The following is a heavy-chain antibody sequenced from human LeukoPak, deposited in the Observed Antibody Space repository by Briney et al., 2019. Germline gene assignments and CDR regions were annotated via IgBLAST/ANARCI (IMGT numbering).Heavy chain of an antibody. CDR2: IHSDGSNT. CDR3: ARDSGPLAF. D-gene: IGHD3-10*01. J-gene: IGHJ4*02. V-gene: IGHV3-74*01. Sequence: PGGSLRLSCAASGSTFSSYWMHWVRQAPGKGLVWVSRIHSDGSNTRYADSVKGRFTISRDNAKNTLYLQMNSLRADDTAVYYCARDSGPLAFRGQGTLITVSS. CDR1: GSTFSSYW.